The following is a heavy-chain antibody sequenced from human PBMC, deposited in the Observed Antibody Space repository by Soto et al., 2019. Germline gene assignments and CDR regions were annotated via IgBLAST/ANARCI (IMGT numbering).Heavy chain of an antibody. CDR1: GFTFSSYA. J-gene: IGHJ6*02. CDR3: ARTPRGQWELPYYYYGMDV. V-gene: IGHV3-30-3*01. CDR2: ISYDGGNK. D-gene: IGHD1-26*01. Sequence: QVQLVESGGGVVQPGRSRRLSGAASGFTFSSYAMHWVRQAPGRGLGGVAVISYDGGNKYYADSVKGRFTISRDNSKNTLYLQMNSLRAEDTAVYYCARTPRGQWELPYYYYGMDVWGQGTTVTVSS.